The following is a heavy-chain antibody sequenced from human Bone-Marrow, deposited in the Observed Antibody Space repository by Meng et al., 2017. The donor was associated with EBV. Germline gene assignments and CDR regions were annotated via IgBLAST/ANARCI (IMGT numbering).Heavy chain of an antibody. CDR1: GGSISSSNW. Sequence: VHRPESGPGWVKPSGTLSLTCAVSGGSISSSNWWSWVRQPPGKGLEWIGEIYHSGSTNYNPSLKSRVTISVDKSKNQFSLKLSSVTAADTAVYYCARDEDCSSTSCSWIDPWGQGTLVTVSS. D-gene: IGHD2-2*01. J-gene: IGHJ5*02. V-gene: IGHV4-4*02. CDR3: ARDEDCSSTSCSWIDP. CDR2: IYHSGST.